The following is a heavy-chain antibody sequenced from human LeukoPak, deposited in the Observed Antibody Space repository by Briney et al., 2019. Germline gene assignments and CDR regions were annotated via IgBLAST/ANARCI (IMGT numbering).Heavy chain of an antibody. CDR2: IYSGGST. D-gene: IGHD6-13*01. CDR3: ARDQGRYSSSWYLDY. CDR1: GFTVSSNY. Sequence: GGSLRLSCAASGFTVSSNYMSWVRQAPGKGLEWVSVIYSGGSTYYADSVKGRFTISRDNSKNTLYLQMNSLRAEDTAVYYCARDQGRYSSSWYLDYWGQGTLVTVSS. V-gene: IGHV3-53*01. J-gene: IGHJ4*02.